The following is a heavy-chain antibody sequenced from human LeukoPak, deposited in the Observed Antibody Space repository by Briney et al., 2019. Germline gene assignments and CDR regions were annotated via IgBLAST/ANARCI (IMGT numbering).Heavy chain of an antibody. Sequence: GGSLRLSCGGSGFIFSSTWMHWVRQAPGEGLVWVSRINSDGSTINYADSVKGRLTISRDNAKNTLYLQMNSLRVEDTALYFCATAGNYRFDYWGQGTLVTVSS. D-gene: IGHD1-7*01. J-gene: IGHJ4*02. CDR2: INSDGSTI. CDR3: ATAGNYRFDY. CDR1: GFIFSSTW. V-gene: IGHV3-74*01.